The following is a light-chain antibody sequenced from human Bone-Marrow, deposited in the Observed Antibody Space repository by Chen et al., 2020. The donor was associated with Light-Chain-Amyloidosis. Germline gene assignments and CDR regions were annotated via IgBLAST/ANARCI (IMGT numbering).Light chain of an antibody. CDR2: DDS. CDR1: NIGSTS. CDR3: QVWDRSSDRPV. J-gene: IGLJ3*02. Sequence: SYVLTQPSSLSVAPGQTATIACAGNNIGSTSVHWYQQTSGQAPLLVVYDDSDRPSGIPERLSGSNSGNTATLTISRVEAGDEADYYCQVWDRSSDRPVFGGGTKLTVL. V-gene: IGLV3-21*02.